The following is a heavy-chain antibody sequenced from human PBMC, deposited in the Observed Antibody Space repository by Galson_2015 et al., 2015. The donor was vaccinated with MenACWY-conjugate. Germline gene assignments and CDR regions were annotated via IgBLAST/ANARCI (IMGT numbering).Heavy chain of an antibody. CDR3: AKDFGCSGGSCYPGGTDY. V-gene: IGHV3-30*18. J-gene: IGHJ4*02. CDR1: GFTFSSYG. CDR2: ISYDGSNK. Sequence: SLRLSCAASGFTFSSYGMHWVRQAPGKGLEWVAVISYDGSNKYYADSVKGRFTISRDNSKNTLYLQMNSLRAEDTAVYYCAKDFGCSGGSCYPGGTDYWGQGTLVTVSS. D-gene: IGHD2-15*01.